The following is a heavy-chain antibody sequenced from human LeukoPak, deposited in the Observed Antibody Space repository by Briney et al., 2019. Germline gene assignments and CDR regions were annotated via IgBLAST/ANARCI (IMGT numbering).Heavy chain of an antibody. J-gene: IGHJ4*02. CDR2: IYPGDSDT. CDR1: GYSFTSYW. D-gene: IGHD2-15*01. CDR3: ARLGGYCSGGSCYPGYYFDY. Sequence: GESLKISCKGSGYSFTSYWIGWVRQMPGKGLEWMGIIYPGDSDTRYSPSFQGQVTISAGKSISTAYLQWSSLKASDTAMYYCARLGGYCSGGSCYPGYYFDYWGQGTLVTVSS. V-gene: IGHV5-51*01.